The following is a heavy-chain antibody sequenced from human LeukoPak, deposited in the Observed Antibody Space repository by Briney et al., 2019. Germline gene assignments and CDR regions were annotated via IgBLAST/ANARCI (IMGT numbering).Heavy chain of an antibody. D-gene: IGHD4-17*01. CDR1: GGSFSGYY. V-gene: IGHV4-34*01. J-gene: IGHJ5*02. Sequence: SETLSLTCAVYGGSFSGYYWSWIRQPPGKGLGWIGEINHSGSTNYNPSLKSRVTISVDTSKNQFSLKLSSVTAADTAVYYCARHYWTTVTTARFDPWGQGTLVTVSS. CDR2: INHSGST. CDR3: ARHYWTTVTTARFDP.